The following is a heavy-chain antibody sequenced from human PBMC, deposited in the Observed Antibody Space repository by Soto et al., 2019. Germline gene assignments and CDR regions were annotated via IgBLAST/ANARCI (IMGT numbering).Heavy chain of an antibody. CDR1: GFTFSSYN. V-gene: IGHV3-21*01. J-gene: IGHJ5*02. Sequence: GGSLRLSCAASGFTFSSYNMNCVRQAPGKGLEWVSSISSSSSYIYSADSVKGRFTISRDNAKNSLYLQMNSLRAEDTAVYYCARSYYDSSGYLNWFDPWGQGTLVTVSS. D-gene: IGHD3-22*01. CDR2: ISSSSSYI. CDR3: ARSYYDSSGYLNWFDP.